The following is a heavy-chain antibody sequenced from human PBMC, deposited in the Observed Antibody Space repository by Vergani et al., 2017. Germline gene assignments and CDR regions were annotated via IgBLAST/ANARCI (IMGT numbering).Heavy chain of an antibody. D-gene: IGHD3-10*01. Sequence: EVQLLESGGGLVQPGGSLRLSCAASGFTFSSYAMSWVRQAPGKGLEWVSAISGSGGTTYYADSVKGRFTISRDNSKNTLYLQMNRLRAEDTAVYFCAKDRGSGSWRFDGFDYWGQGTLVTVSA. CDR2: ISGSGGTT. CDR1: GFTFSSYA. V-gene: IGHV3-23*01. CDR3: AKDRGSGSWRFDGFDY. J-gene: IGHJ4*02.